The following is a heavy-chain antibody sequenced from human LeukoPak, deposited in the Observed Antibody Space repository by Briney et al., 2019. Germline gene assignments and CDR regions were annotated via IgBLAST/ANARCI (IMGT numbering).Heavy chain of an antibody. Sequence: GGSLRLSCAASGFTFSHFAMSWVRQAPGKGLEWVSSISSSSSYIYYAGSVKGRFTISRDNAKNSLYLQMNSLRAEDTAVYYCARDSYYFDYWGQGTLVTVSS. J-gene: IGHJ4*02. CDR3: ARDSYYFDY. CDR2: ISSSSSYI. V-gene: IGHV3-21*01. CDR1: GFTFSHFA.